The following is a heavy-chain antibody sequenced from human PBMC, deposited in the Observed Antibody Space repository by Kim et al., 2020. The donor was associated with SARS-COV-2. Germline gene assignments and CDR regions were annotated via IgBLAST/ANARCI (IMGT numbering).Heavy chain of an antibody. J-gene: IGHJ3*02. D-gene: IGHD6-19*01. V-gene: IGHV4-59*08. CDR2: LYYSGTT. Sequence: SETLSLTCTVSGGSINNYYWSWIRQPPGKALEWIGYLYYSGTTNHNPSLKSRVTTSVDTTKNQLSLKLRSVTASDTAVYYCARQSRSYIAVAGSDAFDIWGRGTLVTVSS. CDR1: GGSINNYY. CDR3: ARQSRSYIAVAGSDAFDI.